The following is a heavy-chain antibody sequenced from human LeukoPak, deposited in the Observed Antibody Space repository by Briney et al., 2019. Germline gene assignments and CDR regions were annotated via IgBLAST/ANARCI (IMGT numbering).Heavy chain of an antibody. Sequence: GGSLRLSCAASGFTFSSYWMSWVRQAPGKGLEWVANIKQDGSEKYYVDSVKGRFTISRDNAKNSLYLQMNSLRAEDTAVYYCARRGLRLRHALDPWGQGTLVTVSS. V-gene: IGHV3-7*01. CDR3: ARRGLRLRHALDP. CDR1: GFTFSSYW. CDR2: IKQDGSEK. D-gene: IGHD5-12*01. J-gene: IGHJ5*02.